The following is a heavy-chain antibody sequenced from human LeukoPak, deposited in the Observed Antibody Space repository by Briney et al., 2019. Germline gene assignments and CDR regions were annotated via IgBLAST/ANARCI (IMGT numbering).Heavy chain of an antibody. Sequence: SVKVSCKDYGGTVSSCAISWVRQAPGQGLEWMGRIIPILGIANYAQKFQGRVTITADKSTSTAYMELSSLRSEDTAVYYCARGFPNYYGSGSYYNVDDYFDYWGQGTLVTVSS. V-gene: IGHV1-69*04. J-gene: IGHJ4*02. D-gene: IGHD3-10*01. CDR2: IIPILGIA. CDR3: ARGFPNYYGSGSYYNVDDYFDY. CDR1: GGTVSSCA.